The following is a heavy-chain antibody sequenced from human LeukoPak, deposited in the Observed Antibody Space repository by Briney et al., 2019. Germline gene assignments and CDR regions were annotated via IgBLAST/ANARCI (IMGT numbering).Heavy chain of an antibody. V-gene: IGHV3-74*01. CDR2: INSDARST. CDR1: GFTFSNAW. D-gene: IGHD6-19*01. Sequence: QAGGSLRLSCAASGFTFSNAWMSWVRQAPGKGLVWVSRINSDARSTSYADSVKGRFTISRDNAKNTLYLQMNSLRAEDTAVYYCARGADTGYSSDSWGQGTLVTVSS. J-gene: IGHJ5*02. CDR3: ARGADTGYSSDS.